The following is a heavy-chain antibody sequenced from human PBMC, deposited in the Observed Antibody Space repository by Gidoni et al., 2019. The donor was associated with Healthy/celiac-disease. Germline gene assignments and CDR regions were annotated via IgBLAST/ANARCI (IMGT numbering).Heavy chain of an antibody. V-gene: IGHV3-33*01. CDR3: ARGSSGWTY. J-gene: IGHJ4*02. Sequence: QVQLVESGGGVVQPGRSLRLSCAASGFTFSSYGMHWVRQAPGKGLGWVAVIWYDGSNKYYADSVKGRFTISRDNSKNTLYLQMNSLRAEDTAVYYCARGSSGWTYWGQGTLVTVSS. CDR1: GFTFSSYG. D-gene: IGHD6-19*01. CDR2: IWYDGSNK.